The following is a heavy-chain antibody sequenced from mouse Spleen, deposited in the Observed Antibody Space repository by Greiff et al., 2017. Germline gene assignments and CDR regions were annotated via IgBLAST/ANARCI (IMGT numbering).Heavy chain of an antibody. D-gene: IGHD6-2*01. CDR3: ATSRYYAMDY. V-gene: IGHV1-82*01. CDR1: GYAFSSSW. J-gene: IGHJ4*01. CDR2: IYPGDGDT. Sequence: QVHVKQSGPELVKPGASVKISCKASGYAFSSSWMNWVKQRPGKGLEWIGRIYPGDGDTNYNGKFKGKATLTADKSSSTAYMQLSSLTSEDSAVYFCATSRYYAMDYWGQGTSVTVSS.